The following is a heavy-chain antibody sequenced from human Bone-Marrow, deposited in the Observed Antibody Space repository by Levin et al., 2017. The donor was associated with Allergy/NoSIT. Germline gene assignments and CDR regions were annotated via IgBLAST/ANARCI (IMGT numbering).Heavy chain of an antibody. J-gene: IGHJ6*02. CDR1: GFIFNYYG. Sequence: PGGSLRLSCAASGFIFNYYGMHWVRQAPGKGLEWVAVISYDESNKKYADSVKGRFTISRENSKNTLYLQMNSLRVEDTAVYYCAKDVGIGEAPLFYAMDVWGQGTTVTVSS. CDR3: AKDVGIGEAPLFYAMDV. CDR2: ISYDESNK. V-gene: IGHV3-30*18. D-gene: IGHD2-15*01.